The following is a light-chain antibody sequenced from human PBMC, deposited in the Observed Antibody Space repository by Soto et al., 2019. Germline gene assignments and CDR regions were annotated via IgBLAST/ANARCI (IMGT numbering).Light chain of an antibody. CDR3: AAWDDSLNGFYV. Sequence: QSVLTQPPSASGTPGQRVTISCSGSSSNIGSNTVNWYQQLPGTAPKLLIHTNNERPSGVPDRFSGSKSGTSASLAISGLQSEDEADYYCAAWDDSLNGFYVFGTGSKVNVL. V-gene: IGLV1-44*01. J-gene: IGLJ1*01. CDR1: SSNIGSNT. CDR2: TNN.